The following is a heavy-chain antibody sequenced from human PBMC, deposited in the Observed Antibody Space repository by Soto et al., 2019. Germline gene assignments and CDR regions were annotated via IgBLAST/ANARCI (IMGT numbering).Heavy chain of an antibody. Sequence: EVQLVESGGGLVKPGGSLRLSCAASGFTFSNAWMTWVRQAPGKGLEWVGRVKSKTAGGTIDYAAPVKDRFTISRDDSKNTLYLQMNSLKTEDTAVYYCIGTYSGSSMRFDYWGQGTLVTVSS. V-gene: IGHV3-15*01. J-gene: IGHJ4*02. D-gene: IGHD5-12*01. CDR3: IGTYSGSSMRFDY. CDR2: VKSKTAGGTI. CDR1: GFTFSNAW.